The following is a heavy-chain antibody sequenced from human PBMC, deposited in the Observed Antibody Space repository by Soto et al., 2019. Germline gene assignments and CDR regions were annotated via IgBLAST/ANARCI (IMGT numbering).Heavy chain of an antibody. CDR1: GFTFSDYY. V-gene: IGHV3-11*01. CDR3: ARLSAHDAFDI. J-gene: IGHJ3*02. Sequence: QVQLVESGGGLVKPGGSLRLYCAASGFTFSDYYMSWVRQAPGKGLEWVSYISSSGSSLYYADSVKGRFTISRDNAQNSLYLQMNRLRVEDTALYYCARLSAHDAFDIWGQGTMVTVSS. CDR2: ISSSGSSL.